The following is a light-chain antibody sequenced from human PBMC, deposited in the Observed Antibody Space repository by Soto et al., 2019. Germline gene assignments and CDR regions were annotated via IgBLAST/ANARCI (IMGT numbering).Light chain of an antibody. CDR2: EVS. V-gene: IGLV2-14*01. CDR3: SSYTSSSTRV. Sequence: QSALPQPASVSGSPGQSITISCTGTSSDVGGYNYVSWYQQHPGKAPKLMIYEVSNRPSGVSNRFSGSKSGNTASLTISGPQAEDEADYYCSSYTSSSTRVFGGGTKLTAL. CDR1: SSDVGGYNY. J-gene: IGLJ3*02.